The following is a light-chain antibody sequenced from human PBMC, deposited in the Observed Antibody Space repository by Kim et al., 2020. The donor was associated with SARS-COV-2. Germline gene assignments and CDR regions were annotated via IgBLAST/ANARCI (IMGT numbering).Light chain of an antibody. Sequence: VSPVERATLSCRTSQSVSSNLGWYQQKPGQAPRLLIFDASTRATGIPARFSGSGSGTEFTLTISSLQSEDFAAYYCQQYDSRPRTFGQGTKVDIK. CDR2: DAS. CDR1: QSVSSN. J-gene: IGKJ1*01. V-gene: IGKV3-15*01. CDR3: QQYDSRPRT.